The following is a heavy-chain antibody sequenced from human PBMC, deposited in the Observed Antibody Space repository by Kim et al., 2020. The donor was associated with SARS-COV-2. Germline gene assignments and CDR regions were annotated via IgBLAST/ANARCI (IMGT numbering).Heavy chain of an antibody. CDR1: GGSFSGYY. CDR3: ARVGWIRAQLWGVDAFDI. Sequence: SETLSLTCAVYGGSFSGYYWSWIRQPPGKGLEWIGEINHSGSTNYNPSLKSRVTISVDTSKNQFSLKLSSVTAADTAVYYCARVGWIRAQLWGVDAFDIWGQGTMATVSS. CDR2: INHSGST. V-gene: IGHV4-34*01. D-gene: IGHD3-16*01. J-gene: IGHJ3*02.